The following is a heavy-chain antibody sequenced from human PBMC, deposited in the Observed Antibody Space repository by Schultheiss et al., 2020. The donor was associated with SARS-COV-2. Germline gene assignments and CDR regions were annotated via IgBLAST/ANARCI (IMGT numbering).Heavy chain of an antibody. Sequence: SLKISCAASGFTFDDYAMHWVRQAPGKGLEWVSGISWNSGSIGYADSVKGRFTISRDNAKNSLYLQMNSLRAEDTALYYCARAGGIIVVGSFDIWGQGTMVTVSS. CDR2: ISWNSGSI. D-gene: IGHD2-2*01. CDR3: ARAGGIIVVGSFDI. V-gene: IGHV3-9*01. CDR1: GFTFDDYA. J-gene: IGHJ3*02.